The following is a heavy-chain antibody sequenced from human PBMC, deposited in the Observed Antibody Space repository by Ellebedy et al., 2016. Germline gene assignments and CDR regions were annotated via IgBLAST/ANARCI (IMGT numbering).Heavy chain of an antibody. CDR3: AKEALTNLWYFDL. Sequence: GGSLRLSCAASGFTFNTYGMSWVRQAPGKGLEWVSTISGSGDNTYYADSVKGRFTISRDNSRNTVYLQMNSLRAEDTAVYFCAKEALTNLWYFDLWGRGTLVTVSS. V-gene: IGHV3-23*01. J-gene: IGHJ2*01. CDR1: GFTFNTYG. CDR2: ISGSGDNT.